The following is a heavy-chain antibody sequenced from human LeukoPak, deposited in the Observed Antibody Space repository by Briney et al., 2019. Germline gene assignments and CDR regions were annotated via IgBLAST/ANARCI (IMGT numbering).Heavy chain of an antibody. D-gene: IGHD3-16*01. V-gene: IGHV4-31*03. CDR1: GGSISSGGYY. J-gene: IGHJ4*02. Sequence: PSQTLSLTCTVYGGSISSGGYYWSWIRQHPGKGLEWIGYIYYSGSTYYNPSLKSRVTISVDTSKNQFSLKLSSVTAADTAVYYCARSMITFGGSYYFDYWGQGTLVTVSS. CDR2: IYYSGST. CDR3: ARSMITFGGSYYFDY.